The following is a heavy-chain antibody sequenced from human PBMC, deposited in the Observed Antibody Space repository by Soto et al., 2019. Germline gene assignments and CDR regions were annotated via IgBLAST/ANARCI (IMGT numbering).Heavy chain of an antibody. V-gene: IGHV4-39*01. CDR2: VHLGGRT. CDR1: GGYMSSSTYY. D-gene: IGHD4-17*01. CDR3: ARQPNYDYGDYGPSDF. J-gene: IGHJ4*02. Sequence: QLQLLESGPGLVKPSETLSLTCTVSGGYMSSSTYYWGWIRQPPGKGLEWIGSVHLGGRTYYNPYLKSRVTISLDTSKKQLSLKLSSLTAADTAVYYCARQPNYDYGDYGPSDFWGQGTLITVSS.